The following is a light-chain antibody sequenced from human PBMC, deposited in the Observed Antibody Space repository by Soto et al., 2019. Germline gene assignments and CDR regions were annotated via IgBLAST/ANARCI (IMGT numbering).Light chain of an antibody. CDR1: SSDVGGYNY. Sequence: QSALTQPASVSGSPGQSITIPCTGTSSDVGGYNYVSWYQQHPGKAPELMIYDVSNRPSGVSNRVSGSKSGNTAYLTISGLQAEDEADYYCSSYRRSSTAYVFGTGTKLTVL. V-gene: IGLV2-14*01. J-gene: IGLJ1*01. CDR3: SSYRRSSTAYV. CDR2: DVS.